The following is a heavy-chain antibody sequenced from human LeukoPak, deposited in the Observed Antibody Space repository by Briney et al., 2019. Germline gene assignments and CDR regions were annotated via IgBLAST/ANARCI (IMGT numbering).Heavy chain of an antibody. CDR1: GFTFDDYG. D-gene: IGHD5-18*01. Sequence: PGGSLRLSCAASGFTFDDYGMSWVRQAPGKGLEWVSGINWNGDNTYYADSVKGRFTISRDNSKNTLYLQMNSLRAEDTAVYYCANSKGEYSYGHPYYFDYWGQGTLVTVSS. V-gene: IGHV3-20*04. CDR2: INWNGDNT. CDR3: ANSKGEYSYGHPYYFDY. J-gene: IGHJ4*02.